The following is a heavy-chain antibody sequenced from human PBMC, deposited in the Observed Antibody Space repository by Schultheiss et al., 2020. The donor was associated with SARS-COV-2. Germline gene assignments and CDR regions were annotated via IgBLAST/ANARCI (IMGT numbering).Heavy chain of an antibody. V-gene: IGHV3-33*06. Sequence: GGSLRLSCAASGFTFSSYGMHWVRQAPGKGLEWVAVIWYDGSNKYYADSVKGRFTISRDNSKNTLYLQMNSLRAEDTAVYYCAKGLEWYLENYFDYWGQGTLVTVSS. CDR2: IWYDGSNK. D-gene: IGHD3-3*01. CDR1: GFTFSSYG. CDR3: AKGLEWYLENYFDY. J-gene: IGHJ4*02.